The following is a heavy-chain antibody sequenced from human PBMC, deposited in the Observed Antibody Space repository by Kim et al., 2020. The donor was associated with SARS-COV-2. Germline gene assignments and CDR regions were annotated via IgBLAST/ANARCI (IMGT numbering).Heavy chain of an antibody. CDR1: GFTFSSYA. Sequence: GGSLRLSCAASGFTFSSYAMHWVRQAPGKGLEWVAVISYDGSNKYYADSVKGRFTISRDNSKNTLYLQMNSLRAEDTAVYYCARGLLWFGELLSTHFDYWGQGTLVTVSS. V-gene: IGHV3-30*04. CDR3: ARGLLWFGELLSTHFDY. CDR2: ISYDGSNK. D-gene: IGHD3-10*01. J-gene: IGHJ4*02.